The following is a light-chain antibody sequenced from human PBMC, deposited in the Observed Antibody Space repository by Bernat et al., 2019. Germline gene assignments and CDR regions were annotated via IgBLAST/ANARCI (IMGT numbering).Light chain of an antibody. Sequence: DIQMTQSPSSLSASVGDRVTITCRASQDISNYLNWYHQKPGKAPKLLIYDSSYLETGVPSRFSGSASRTFFTFTITSLQPEDIGTYYCQQYDNLPFTFGGGTKVELK. V-gene: IGKV1-33*01. J-gene: IGKJ4*01. CDR1: QDISNY. CDR3: QQYDNLPFT. CDR2: DSS.